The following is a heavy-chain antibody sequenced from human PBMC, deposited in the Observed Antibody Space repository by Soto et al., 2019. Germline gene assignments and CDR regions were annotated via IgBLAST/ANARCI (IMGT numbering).Heavy chain of an antibody. D-gene: IGHD1-7*01. CDR3: ARPGTTPSGYYGMDV. V-gene: IGHV4-39*01. Sequence: SETLSLTCTVSGGSISSSSYYWGWIRQPPGKGLEWIGSIYYSGSTYYNPSLKSRVTISVDTSKNQFSLKLSSVTAADTAVYYCARPGTTPSGYYGMDVWGQGTTVTVSS. J-gene: IGHJ6*02. CDR1: GGSISSSSYY. CDR2: IYYSGST.